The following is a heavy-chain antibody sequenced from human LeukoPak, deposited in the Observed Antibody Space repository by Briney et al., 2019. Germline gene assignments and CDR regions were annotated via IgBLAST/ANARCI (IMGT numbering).Heavy chain of an antibody. V-gene: IGHV3-7*04. CDR2: IKQDGSEK. D-gene: IGHD3-10*01. CDR3: ARDRNPYVSGSPDAFDI. Sequence: PGGSLRLSCAASGFTFSSYWMSWVRQAPGKGLEWVANIKQDGSEKYYVDSVKGRFTISRDNAKNSLYLQMNSLRAEDTAVYYCARDRNPYVSGSPDAFDIWGQGTMVTVSS. J-gene: IGHJ3*02. CDR1: GFTFSSYW.